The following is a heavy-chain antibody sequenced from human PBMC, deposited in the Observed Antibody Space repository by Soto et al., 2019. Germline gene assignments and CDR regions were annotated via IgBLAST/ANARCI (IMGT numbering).Heavy chain of an antibody. V-gene: IGHV4-30-4*01. CDR3: AKEPARAAAGPGYNWFDP. CDR1: GGSISSGDYY. D-gene: IGHD6-13*01. CDR2: IYYSGST. J-gene: IGHJ5*02. Sequence: PSETLSLTCTVSGGSISSGDYYWSWIRQPPGKGLEWIGYIYYSGSTYYNPSLKSRVTISVDTSKNTLYLQMNSLRAEDTAVYYCAKEPARAAAGPGYNWFDPWGQGTLVTVSS.